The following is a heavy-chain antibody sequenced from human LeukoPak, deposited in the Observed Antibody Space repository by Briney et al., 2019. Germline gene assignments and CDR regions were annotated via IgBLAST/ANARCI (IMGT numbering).Heavy chain of an antibody. CDR1: GFTFSSYS. V-gene: IGHV3-48*04. Sequence: PGGSLRLSCAASGFTFSSYSMNWVRQAPGKGLEWVSYISSGSSSIYYADSVKGRFTISRDNANNLLWLQMNSLRADDTAVYYCARGRGAGRSAFDIWGQGTMVTVSS. CDR2: ISSGSSSI. D-gene: IGHD1-14*01. J-gene: IGHJ3*02. CDR3: ARGRGAGRSAFDI.